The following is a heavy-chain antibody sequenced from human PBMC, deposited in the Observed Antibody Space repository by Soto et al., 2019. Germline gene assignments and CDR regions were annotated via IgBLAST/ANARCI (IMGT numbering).Heavy chain of an antibody. Sequence: LRLSCAASGFTFSSYAMHCVRQAPDKRLEWVAVISYDGSNKYYADSVKGRFTISRDNSKNTLYLQMNSLRAEDTAVYYCAKHSRETTTCCGEDWGQGTRVTVSS. CDR3: AKHSRETTTCCGED. J-gene: IGHJ4*02. D-gene: IGHD2-2*01. CDR1: GFTFSSYA. CDR2: ISYDGSNK. V-gene: IGHV3-30-3*02.